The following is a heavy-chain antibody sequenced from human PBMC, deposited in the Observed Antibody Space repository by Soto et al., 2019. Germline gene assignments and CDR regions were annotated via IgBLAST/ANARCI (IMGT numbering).Heavy chain of an antibody. CDR3: ARGQEGIVATH. CDR2: VKDGGST. J-gene: IGHJ4*02. D-gene: IGHD5-12*01. V-gene: IGHV4-34*01. Sequence: SETLSLTCTVSGGSISSYYWGWIRQPPGKGLEWIGEVKDGGSTNYSPSLRGRVSISADTSKNHFSLRLNSVTAADTAVYFCARGQEGIVATHWDQGALVTVSS. CDR1: GGSISSYY.